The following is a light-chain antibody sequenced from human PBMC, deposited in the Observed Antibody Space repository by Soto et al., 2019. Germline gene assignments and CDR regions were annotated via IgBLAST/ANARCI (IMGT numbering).Light chain of an antibody. CDR2: DAS. CDR3: QQRTNWPLT. CDR1: QSVNSN. Sequence: EIVLAQSPATLSLSPGERATLSCRASQSVNSNLGWYQQKPGQAPRLLIYDASNRATGIPARFSGSGSGTDFTLTISSLEPQDFAVYYCQQRTNWPLTFGGGTKVEIK. J-gene: IGKJ4*01. V-gene: IGKV3-11*01.